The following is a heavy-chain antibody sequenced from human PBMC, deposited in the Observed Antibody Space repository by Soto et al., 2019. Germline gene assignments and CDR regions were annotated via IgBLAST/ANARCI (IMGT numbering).Heavy chain of an antibody. CDR3: ARGTSHFYYYMDL. V-gene: IGHV3-33*01. J-gene: IGHJ6*03. CDR1: GFKFSYYG. CDR2: IWYDGGRD. Sequence: QVQLVESGGGVVQPGTSLRLSCTASGFKFSYYGMHWVRQGPGKGLEWVAVIWYDGGRDYYSDSVEGRFTISRDNFKNTVYLEMNSLRVEDTAVYYCARGTSHFYYYMDLWGEGTTVTVSS. D-gene: IGHD3-16*01.